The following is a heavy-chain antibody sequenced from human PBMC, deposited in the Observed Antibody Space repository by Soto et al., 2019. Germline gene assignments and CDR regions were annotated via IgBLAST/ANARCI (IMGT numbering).Heavy chain of an antibody. D-gene: IGHD2-2*01. CDR1: GFTFSSYA. Sequence: PGGSLRLSCAASGFTFSSYAMSWVRQAPGKGLEWVSAISARDGSTYYADSVKGRFTISRHNSKNTLYLQMNSLRAEDTAVYYCAREFAVPAATAGVGYYYYGMDVWGQGTTVTVSS. J-gene: IGHJ6*02. CDR2: ISARDGST. CDR3: AREFAVPAATAGVGYYYYGMDV. V-gene: IGHV3-23*01.